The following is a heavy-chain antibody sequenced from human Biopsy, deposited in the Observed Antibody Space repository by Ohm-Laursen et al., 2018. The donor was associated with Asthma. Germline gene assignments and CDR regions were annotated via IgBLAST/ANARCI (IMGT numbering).Heavy chain of an antibody. CDR1: GFTFSDYD. J-gene: IGHJ4*02. CDR3: AKELFPGWELRRGPDS. V-gene: IGHV3-30*18. CDR2: ISYDGTNK. D-gene: IGHD1-26*01. Sequence: SLRLSCAASGFTFSDYDMHWARQAPGKGLEWVAVISYDGTNKDYADSVKGRFTFSRDSSKNTLFLEMNSLRPEDTAVYYCAKELFPGWELRRGPDSWGQGTLVTVSS.